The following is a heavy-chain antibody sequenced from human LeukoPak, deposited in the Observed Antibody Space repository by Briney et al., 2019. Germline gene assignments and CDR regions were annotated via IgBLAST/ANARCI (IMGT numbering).Heavy chain of an antibody. D-gene: IGHD4-17*01. Sequence: PGGSLRLSCAASGFAVSSNYMSWVRQAPGKGLEWVSVIYSGGSTYYADSVKGRFTISRDNSKNTLYLQMNSLRAEDTAVCYCARVVGDYGDSRPYYYYYMDVWGKGTTVTVSS. CDR1: GFAVSSNY. CDR3: ARVVGDYGDSRPYYYYYMDV. CDR2: IYSGGST. J-gene: IGHJ6*03. V-gene: IGHV3-66*02.